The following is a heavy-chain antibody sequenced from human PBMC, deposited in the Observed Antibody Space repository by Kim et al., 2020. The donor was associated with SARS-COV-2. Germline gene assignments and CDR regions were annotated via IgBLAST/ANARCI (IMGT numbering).Heavy chain of an antibody. CDR1: GFTFSSYS. Sequence: GGSLRLSCAASGFTFSSYSMSWVRQAPGKGLEWVSSISSSSSYIYYADSVKGRCTISRDNAKTSLYLQMNSLRAEDTAVYYCARVRGSAVWGQGTKVTVSS. CDR2: ISSSSSYI. J-gene: IGHJ4*02. V-gene: IGHV3-21*01. D-gene: IGHD2-15*01. CDR3: ARVRGSAV.